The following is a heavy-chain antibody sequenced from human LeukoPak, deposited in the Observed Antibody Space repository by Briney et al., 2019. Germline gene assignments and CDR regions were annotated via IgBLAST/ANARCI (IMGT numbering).Heavy chain of an antibody. CDR2: IYYSGST. V-gene: IGHV4-59*05. CDR1: GGSISSYY. CDR3: ARRDDYVSGSPVGDY. J-gene: IGHJ4*02. D-gene: IGHD3-16*01. Sequence: SETLSLTCTVSGGSISSYYWSWIRQPPGKGLEWIGSIYYSGSTYYNPSLRSRVTISVDTSKNQFSLKLSSVTAADTAVYYCARRDDYVSGSPVGDYWGQGTLVTVSS.